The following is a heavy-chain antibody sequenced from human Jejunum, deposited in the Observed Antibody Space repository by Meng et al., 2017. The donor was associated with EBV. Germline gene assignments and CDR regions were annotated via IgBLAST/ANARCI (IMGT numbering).Heavy chain of an antibody. D-gene: IGHD6-25*01. V-gene: IGHV3-74*01. CDR3: SRDLVGSADD. Sequence: EVDVVEPGVALVKPGGSLRLSCAASGFTFSSYWMHWVRQAPGKGLVWVSRINEDGRITTYADSVKGRFTISRDNTKNTLYLQMNSLRAEDTAVYFCSRDLVGSADDWGQGTLVTVSS. CDR2: INEDGRIT. J-gene: IGHJ4*02. CDR1: GFTFSSYW.